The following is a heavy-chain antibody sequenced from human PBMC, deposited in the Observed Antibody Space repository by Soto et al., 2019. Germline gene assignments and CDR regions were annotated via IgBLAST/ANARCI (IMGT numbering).Heavy chain of an antibody. V-gene: IGHV3-33*01. J-gene: IGHJ3*02. Sequence: QVQLVESGGGVVQPGRSLRLSCAASGFTFSSYGMHWVRQAPGKGLEGVAVIWYDGSNKYYADSVKGRFTISRDNSKNTLYLQMNSLRAEDTAVYYCARDAIDYGDYGGYDAFDIWGQGTMVTFSS. D-gene: IGHD4-17*01. CDR2: IWYDGSNK. CDR1: GFTFSSYG. CDR3: ARDAIDYGDYGGYDAFDI.